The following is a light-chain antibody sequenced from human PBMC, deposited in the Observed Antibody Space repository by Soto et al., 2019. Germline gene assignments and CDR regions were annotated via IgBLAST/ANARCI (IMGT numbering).Light chain of an antibody. V-gene: IGLV2-14*01. Sequence: QSALTQPASVCGSPGHSITISCNVTSSDVGTYNYVSWYQQHPGKTPKLIIYDVTNRPSGVSNRFSGSKSGHTASLTISGLQAEDEGDNYCSSYTSSSAVLFGAGTKLTVL. CDR3: SSYTSSSAVL. CDR1: SSDVGTYNY. J-gene: IGLJ2*01. CDR2: DVT.